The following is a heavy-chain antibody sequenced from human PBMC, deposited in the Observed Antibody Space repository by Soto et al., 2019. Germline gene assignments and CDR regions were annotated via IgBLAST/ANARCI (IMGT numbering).Heavy chain of an antibody. CDR1: GYTFNTYG. CDR2: ISAYDGKT. CDR3: ARDPHEFWTSYWFDP. J-gene: IGHJ5*02. D-gene: IGHD3-3*01. Sequence: GASVKVSCKTSGYTFNTYGINWVRQAPGQGLELMGWISAYDGKTTYAEKFQGRVTMTTDTSMSTAYMELRSLRSDDTAIYYCARDPHEFWTSYWFDPWGQGTPVTVS. V-gene: IGHV1-18*01.